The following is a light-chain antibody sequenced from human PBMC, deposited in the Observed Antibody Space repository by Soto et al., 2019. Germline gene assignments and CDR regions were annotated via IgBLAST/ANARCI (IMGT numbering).Light chain of an antibody. CDR1: QSVNSH. CDR2: GAS. V-gene: IGKV3-15*01. Sequence: EVVMTQSPATLSGSLGERATLSCRASQSVNSHLAWYHQKLGQAPRLLIYGASTRATGIPARFSGSGSGTEFTLTISSLQPEDFAVYFCQQYNNWPRTFGQGTKVEIK. CDR3: QQYNNWPRT. J-gene: IGKJ1*01.